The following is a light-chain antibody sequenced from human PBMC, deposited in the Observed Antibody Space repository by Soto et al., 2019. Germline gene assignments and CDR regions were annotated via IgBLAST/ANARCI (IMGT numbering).Light chain of an antibody. Sequence: EIVLTQSPATLSVSPGEGATLSCRASQSIDGNLAWYQQRPGQAPRLLINAASTRATGVPARFSGSGSGTDFTLTISSLQSEDFAVYYCQQYNNWPGTFGQGTKVGIK. CDR2: AAS. CDR1: QSIDGN. J-gene: IGKJ1*01. V-gene: IGKV3-15*01. CDR3: QQYNNWPGT.